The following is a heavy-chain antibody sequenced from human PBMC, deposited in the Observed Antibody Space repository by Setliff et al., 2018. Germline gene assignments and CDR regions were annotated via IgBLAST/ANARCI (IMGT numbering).Heavy chain of an antibody. CDR1: GFTFNTYT. D-gene: IGHD6-19*01. CDR2: IGPNGGST. V-gene: IGHV3-64*04. Sequence: GGSLRLSCSASGFTFNTYTMHWVRQAPGKGLEYVSSIGPNGGSTYYADSVRGRFITSRDNSKNTLYLQMNSLRAEDTAVYHCAKVYTSGWFPYDAFDMWGQGTMVTVSS. CDR3: AKVYTSGWFPYDAFDM. J-gene: IGHJ3*02.